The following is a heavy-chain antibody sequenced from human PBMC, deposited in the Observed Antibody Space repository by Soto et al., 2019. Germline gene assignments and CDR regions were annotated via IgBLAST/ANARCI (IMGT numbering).Heavy chain of an antibody. CDR3: AKEPPQYEQQLVDGWGY. D-gene: IGHD6-13*01. CDR1: GFTFSSYA. J-gene: IGHJ4*02. CDR2: ISGSGGST. V-gene: IGHV3-23*01. Sequence: LRLSCAASGFTFSSYAMSWVRQAPGKGLEWVSAISGSGGSTYYADSVKGRFTISRDNSKNTLYLQMNSLRAEDTAVYYCAKEPPQYEQQLVDGWGYWGQGTLVTVSS.